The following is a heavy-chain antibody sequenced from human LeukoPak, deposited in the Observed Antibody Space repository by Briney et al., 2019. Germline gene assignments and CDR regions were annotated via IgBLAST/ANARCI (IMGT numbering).Heavy chain of an antibody. CDR2: INPNSGGT. CDR3: ARVLGGRYYGSGSYSDP. J-gene: IGHJ5*02. Sequence: ASVKVSCKASGYTFTGYYMHWVRQAPGQGLEWMGWINPNSGGTNYAQKFQGRVTMTRDTSISTAYMELSRLRSDDTAVYYCARVLGGRYYGSGSYSDPWGQGTLVTVSS. D-gene: IGHD3-10*01. V-gene: IGHV1-2*02. CDR1: GYTFTGYY.